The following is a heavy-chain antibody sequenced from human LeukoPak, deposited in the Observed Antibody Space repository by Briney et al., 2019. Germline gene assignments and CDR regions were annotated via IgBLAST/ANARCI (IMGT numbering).Heavy chain of an antibody. J-gene: IGHJ4*02. CDR3: ARGQGGYSTVSDFDY. CDR1: GGSFSGYY. Sequence: SETLSLTCAVYGGSFSGYYWSWIRQPPGKGLEWIGEINHSGSTNYYPSLKSRVTISVDTSKNQFSLKLSSVTAADTAVYYCARGQGGYSTVSDFDYWGQGTLVTVSS. V-gene: IGHV4-34*01. CDR2: INHSGST. D-gene: IGHD5-18*01.